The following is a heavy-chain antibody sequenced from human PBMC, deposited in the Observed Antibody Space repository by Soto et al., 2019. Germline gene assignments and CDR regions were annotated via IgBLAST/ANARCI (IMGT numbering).Heavy chain of an antibody. D-gene: IGHD3-3*01. CDR3: ARSGKSDGVVNLQIDY. J-gene: IGHJ4*02. Sequence: QVQLVQSGAEVKKPGSSVKVSCKASGGTFSSYAISWVRQAPGQGLEWMGGIIPIFGTANYAQKFQGRVTITADESTSTAYMELSSLRSEDTAAYYCARSGKSDGVVNLQIDYWGQGTLVTVSS. CDR2: IIPIFGTA. V-gene: IGHV1-69*01. CDR1: GGTFSSYA.